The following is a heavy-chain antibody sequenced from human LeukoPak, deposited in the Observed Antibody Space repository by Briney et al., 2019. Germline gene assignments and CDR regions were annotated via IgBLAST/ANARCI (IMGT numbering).Heavy chain of an antibody. CDR2: ISAYNGNT. V-gene: IGHV1-18*01. Sequence: ALVKVSCKASGYTFTSYGISWVRQAPGQGLEWMGWISAYNGNTNYAQKLQGRVTMTTDTSTSTAYMELRSLRSDDTAVYYCAREINHSAVAGHEAGYWGQGTLVTVSS. J-gene: IGHJ4*02. CDR3: AREINHSAVAGHEAGY. CDR1: GYTFTSYG. D-gene: IGHD6-19*01.